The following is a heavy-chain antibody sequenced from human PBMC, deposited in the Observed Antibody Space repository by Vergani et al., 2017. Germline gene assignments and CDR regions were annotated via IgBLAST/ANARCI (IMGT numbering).Heavy chain of an antibody. D-gene: IGHD3-3*01. Sequence: QVQLVESGGGVVQPGRSLRLSCAASGFTFSSYGMHWVRQAPGKGLEWVAVISYDGSNKYYADSVKGRFTISRDNSKNTLYLQMNSLRAEGTAVYYCAKVSSDFWSGQGAFDIWGQGTMVTVSS. V-gene: IGHV3-30*18. CDR3: AKVSSDFWSGQGAFDI. CDR1: GFTFSSYG. CDR2: ISYDGSNK. J-gene: IGHJ3*02.